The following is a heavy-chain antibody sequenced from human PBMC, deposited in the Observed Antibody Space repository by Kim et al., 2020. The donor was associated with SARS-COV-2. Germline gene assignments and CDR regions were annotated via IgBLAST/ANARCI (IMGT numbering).Heavy chain of an antibody. V-gene: IGHV3-23*01. Sequence: GGSLILSCAASGFTFSSYAMSWVRQAPGKGLEWVSAISGSGGSTYYADSVKSRFTISRDNSKNTLYLQMNSLRAEDTAVYYCAKDILTGYYIPTGAFDYWGQGTLVTVSS. D-gene: IGHD3-9*01. CDR3: AKDILTGYYIPTGAFDY. CDR1: GFTFSSYA. J-gene: IGHJ4*02. CDR2: ISGSGGST.